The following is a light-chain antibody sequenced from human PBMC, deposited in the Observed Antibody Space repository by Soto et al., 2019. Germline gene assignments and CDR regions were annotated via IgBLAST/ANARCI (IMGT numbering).Light chain of an antibody. J-gene: IGKJ5*01. Sequence: DIQMTQSPSSLSASVVDRVTITCRASQSISSYLNWYQQKPGKAPKLLIYAASSLQSGVPSRFSGSGSGTDFTLTIISLKPEDFATYYCQQSYSTPSVGQGTRLEIK. V-gene: IGKV1-39*01. CDR3: QQSYSTPS. CDR1: QSISSY. CDR2: AAS.